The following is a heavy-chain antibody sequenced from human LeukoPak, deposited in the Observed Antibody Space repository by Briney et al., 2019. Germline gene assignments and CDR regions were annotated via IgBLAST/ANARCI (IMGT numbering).Heavy chain of an antibody. Sequence: SETLSLTCTVSGGSISSGAFYWSWIRQHPGKGLEWIGYIYHSGSTYYNPSLKSRVTISVDTSKSQFSLKLSSVTAADTAVHYCARLPQYCSSTSCAYYYYYMDVWGKGTTVTVSS. J-gene: IGHJ6*03. CDR3: ARLPQYCSSTSCAYYYYYMDV. V-gene: IGHV4-31*03. D-gene: IGHD2-2*01. CDR2: IYHSGST. CDR1: GGSISSGAFY.